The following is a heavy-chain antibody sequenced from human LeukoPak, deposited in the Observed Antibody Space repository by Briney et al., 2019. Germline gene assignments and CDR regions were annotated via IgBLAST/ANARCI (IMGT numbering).Heavy chain of an antibody. J-gene: IGHJ6*03. CDR1: GFTFSRYW. CDR2: INNYGTTK. CDR3: ARTPLGFGQNGTYYYYYYMDV. V-gene: IGHV3-74*01. Sequence: RRTLRLSWAASGFTFSRYWMHWVRHAAGKGPVCFSRINNYGTTKAYADSVKGRFTISRDDARDTLYLQMNSLRAEDAAVYYCARTPLGFGQNGTYYYYYYMDVWGKGTTVTVSS. D-gene: IGHD3-3*01.